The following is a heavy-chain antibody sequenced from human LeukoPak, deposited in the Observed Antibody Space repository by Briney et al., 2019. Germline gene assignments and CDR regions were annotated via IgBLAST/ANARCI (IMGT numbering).Heavy chain of an antibody. CDR1: GYTFTSYD. V-gene: IGHV1-8*03. J-gene: IGHJ4*02. D-gene: IGHD3-9*01. CDR2: MNPNSGNI. CDR3: ARGRYYDVLTGYYTDY. Sequence: ASVKVSCKASGYTFTSYDINWVRPAPGQGLEWMAWMNPNSGNIGYAQKFQGRVTITRSTSMTTSYMELSSLRSEDTAVYYCARGRYYDVLTGYYTDYWGQGTLVTVSS.